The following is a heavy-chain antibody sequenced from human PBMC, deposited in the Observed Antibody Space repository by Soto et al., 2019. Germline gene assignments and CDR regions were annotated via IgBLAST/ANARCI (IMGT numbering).Heavy chain of an antibody. J-gene: IGHJ3*01. D-gene: IGHD4-17*01. Sequence: GGSLRLSCVASGFTFSSYAMSWVRQVPGKGLEWASTISDAAGSAYYVDSVKGRFTISRDNSKKTLYLQMNSLRAEDSAVYYCARPYGGKIGDAPDLWGPGTMVTVSS. V-gene: IGHV3-23*01. CDR3: ARPYGGKIGDAPDL. CDR2: ISDAAGSA. CDR1: GFTFSSYA.